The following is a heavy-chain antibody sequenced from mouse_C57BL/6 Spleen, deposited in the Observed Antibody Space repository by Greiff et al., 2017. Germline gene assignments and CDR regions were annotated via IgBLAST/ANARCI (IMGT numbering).Heavy chain of an antibody. J-gene: IGHJ1*03. CDR3: AREAQISNYDGGSTYCYVDV. D-gene: IGHD1-1*01. V-gene: IGHV7-1*01. Sequence: EVKLVESGGGLVQSGRSLRLSCATSGFTFSDFYMEWVRQAPGKGLAWIAASRNKANDYTTEYSASVKGRFIVSRDKSQSILYLQMNALRAEDTASDYCAREAQISNYDGGSTYCYVDVWGTGTTGTVSS. CDR1: GFTFSDFY. CDR2: SRNKANDYTT.